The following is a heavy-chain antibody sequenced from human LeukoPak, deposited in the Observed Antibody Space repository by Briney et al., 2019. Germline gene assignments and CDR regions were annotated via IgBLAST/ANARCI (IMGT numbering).Heavy chain of an antibody. CDR3: AKGDALPVARYFFDY. D-gene: IGHD6-19*01. J-gene: IGHJ4*02. Sequence: PGGSLTLSCAVSGFTFTNYALSWARQAPGKGLEWVSTVTPGVGETYYADSVKGRFTISRDISKDTLFLQMSGLRVEDTAIYYCAKGDALPVARYFFDYWGQGTLVTVSS. CDR1: GFTFTNYA. CDR2: VTPGVGET. V-gene: IGHV3-23*01.